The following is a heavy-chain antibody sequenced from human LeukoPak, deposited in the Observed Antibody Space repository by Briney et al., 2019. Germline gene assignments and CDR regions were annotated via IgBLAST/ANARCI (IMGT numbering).Heavy chain of an antibody. V-gene: IGHV4-39*01. CDR1: GGSIGNSAYF. D-gene: IGHD4-23*01. CDR3: ARSLYGGHVDY. CDR2: VYYSGTT. J-gene: IGHJ4*02. Sequence: KTSETLSLTCTVSGGSIGNSAYFWGWIRRPPGKGLDWIGNVYYSGTTYYNPSLKSRVIISVDTSKNQFSLNLSSLTAADTAVYYCARSLYGGHVDYWGQGTLVTVSS.